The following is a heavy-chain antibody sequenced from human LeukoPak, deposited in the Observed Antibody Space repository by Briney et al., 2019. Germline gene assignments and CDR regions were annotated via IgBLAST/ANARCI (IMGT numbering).Heavy chain of an antibody. Sequence: ASVKVSCKASGYTFTSYGISWVRQAPGQGLEWMGIINPSGGSTSYAQKFQGRVTMTRDTSTSTVYMELSSLRSEDTAVYYCARVTNYYDSSGYYPNWFDPWGQGTLVTVSS. CDR1: GYTFTSYG. D-gene: IGHD3-22*01. CDR2: INPSGGST. J-gene: IGHJ5*02. V-gene: IGHV1-46*01. CDR3: ARVTNYYDSSGYYPNWFDP.